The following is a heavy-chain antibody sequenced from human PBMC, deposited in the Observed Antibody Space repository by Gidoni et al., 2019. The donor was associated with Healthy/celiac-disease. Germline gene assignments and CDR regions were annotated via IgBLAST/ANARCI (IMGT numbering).Heavy chain of an antibody. D-gene: IGHD6-19*01. CDR3: ARGRSIAVAGMASYYFDY. Sequence: QVQLQESGPGLVKPSETLSLTCTVSGGSISSYYWSWIRQPPGKGLEWIGYIYYSGSTNYNPSLKSRVTISVDTSKNQFSLKLSSVTATDTAVYYCARGRSIAVAGMASYYFDYWGQGTLVTVSS. V-gene: IGHV4-59*01. CDR2: IYYSGST. CDR1: GGSISSYY. J-gene: IGHJ4*02.